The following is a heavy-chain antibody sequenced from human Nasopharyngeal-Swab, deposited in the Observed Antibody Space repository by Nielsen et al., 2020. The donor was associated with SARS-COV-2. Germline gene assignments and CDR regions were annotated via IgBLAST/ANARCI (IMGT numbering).Heavy chain of an antibody. CDR2: IYYSGST. J-gene: IGHJ5*02. Sequence: SETLSLTCTVSGGSISSSSYYWGWIRQPPGKGLEWIGSIYYSGSTYYNPSLKSRVTISVDTSKSQFSLKLSSVTAADTAVYYCARPYYDSSGYDAWFDPWGQGTLVTVSS. D-gene: IGHD3-22*01. CDR1: GGSISSSSYY. CDR3: ARPYYDSSGYDAWFDP. V-gene: IGHV4-39*01.